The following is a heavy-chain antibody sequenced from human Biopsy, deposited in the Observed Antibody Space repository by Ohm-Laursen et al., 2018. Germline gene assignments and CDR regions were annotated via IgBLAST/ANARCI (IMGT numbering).Heavy chain of an antibody. J-gene: IGHJ3*02. CDR1: GFTVSSNY. CDR2: IDSGGYT. CDR3: ARSTYYYESSGTRRGLDI. V-gene: IGHV3-53*01. D-gene: IGHD3-22*01. Sequence: SLRLSCAASGFTVSSNYMTWVRQAPGKGLEWVSVIDSGGYTHYTDSVKGRFTISRDNSKNTLYLQMNNLGAEDTAVYYCARSTYYYESSGTRRGLDIWGQGTMVTVSS.